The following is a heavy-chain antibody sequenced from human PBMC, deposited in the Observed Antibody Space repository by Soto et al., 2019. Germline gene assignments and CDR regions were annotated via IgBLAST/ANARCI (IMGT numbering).Heavy chain of an antibody. Sequence: QVQLQQWGAGLLKPSETLSLTCAVYGGSFSGYYWSWIRQPPGKGLEWIGEINHSGSTNYNPSLTSRVTITVDTSKNQFSLKLSSVTAADTAVYYCARGVPRIGYYYGSGSSRFDYWGQGTLVTVSS. CDR3: ARGVPRIGYYYGSGSSRFDY. V-gene: IGHV4-34*01. CDR1: GGSFSGYY. D-gene: IGHD3-10*01. J-gene: IGHJ4*02. CDR2: INHSGST.